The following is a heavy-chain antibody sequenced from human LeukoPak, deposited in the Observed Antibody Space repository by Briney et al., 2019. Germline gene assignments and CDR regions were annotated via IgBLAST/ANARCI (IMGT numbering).Heavy chain of an antibody. J-gene: IGHJ4*02. CDR1: GYSFTTYW. Sequence: RGESLKISCKGSGYSFTTYWIGWVRQMPGRGLEWMGIIYPGDSDARYSPSFQGQVTISADKSISTAYLQWSSLKASDTAMYYCARQFRDSSGYYSYYFDYWGQGTLVTVSS. D-gene: IGHD3-22*01. V-gene: IGHV5-51*01. CDR2: IYPGDSDA. CDR3: ARQFRDSSGYYSYYFDY.